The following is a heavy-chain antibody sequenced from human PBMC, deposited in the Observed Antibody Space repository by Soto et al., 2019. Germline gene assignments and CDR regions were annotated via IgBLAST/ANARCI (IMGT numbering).Heavy chain of an antibody. V-gene: IGHV4-30-4*01. D-gene: IGHD2-21*02. CDR2: IYYSGST. Sequence: QVQLQESGPGLVKPSQTLSLTCTVSGGSISSGDYYWSWIRQPPGKGLEWIGYIYYSGSTYYNPSLNSRVTISVDTSKNQFALKLSSVTAADTAVYYCARSFEGDVGRFDYWGQGTLVTVSS. J-gene: IGHJ4*02. CDR1: GGSISSGDYY. CDR3: ARSFEGDVGRFDY.